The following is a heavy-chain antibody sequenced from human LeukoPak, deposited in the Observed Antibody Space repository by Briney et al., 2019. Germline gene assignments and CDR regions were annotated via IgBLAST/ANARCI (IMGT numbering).Heavy chain of an antibody. CDR3: ARDQKVGTTATYTPFDP. Sequence: GASVKGSCKASGYSFNSYGISCVRQAPGQGLEWMGWINTYKGNKNYEQKFQGRVSMTTDRSTRQAYLQLRSLRSDETAVYYCARDQKVGTTATYTPFDPWGQGTLVTVSS. CDR2: INTYKGNK. CDR1: GYSFNSYG. V-gene: IGHV1-18*01. J-gene: IGHJ5*02. D-gene: IGHD1-26*01.